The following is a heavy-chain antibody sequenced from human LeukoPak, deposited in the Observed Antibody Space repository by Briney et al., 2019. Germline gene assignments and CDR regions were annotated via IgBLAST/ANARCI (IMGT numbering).Heavy chain of an antibody. Sequence: ASVKVSCKVSGYTLTGLSMHWVRQAPGKGLEWMGGFDPEDGETIYAQKFQGRVTMTEDTSTDTAYMELSSLRSEDTAVYYCATDSGTYYGSGSYYMDVWGKGTTVTVSS. CDR2: FDPEDGET. CDR3: ATDSGTYYGSGSYYMDV. CDR1: GYTLTGLS. D-gene: IGHD3-10*01. J-gene: IGHJ6*03. V-gene: IGHV1-24*01.